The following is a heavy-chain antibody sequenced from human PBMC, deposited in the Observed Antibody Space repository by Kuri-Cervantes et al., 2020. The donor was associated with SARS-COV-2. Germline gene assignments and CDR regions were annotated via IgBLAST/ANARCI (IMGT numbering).Heavy chain of an antibody. V-gene: IGHV4-34*01. J-gene: IGHJ5*02. Sequence: SETLSLTCAVYGGSFSGYYWSWIRQPPGKGLEWIGEINHSGSTNYNPSLKSRVTISVDTSKNQFSLKLSSVTAADTAVYYCARGGPGIAVAGGNNWFDPWGQGTRVTCSS. CDR2: INHSGST. CDR3: ARGGPGIAVAGGNNWFDP. CDR1: GGSFSGYY. D-gene: IGHD6-19*01.